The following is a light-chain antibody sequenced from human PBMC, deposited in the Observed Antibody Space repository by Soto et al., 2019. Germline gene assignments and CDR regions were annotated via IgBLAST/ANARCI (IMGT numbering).Light chain of an antibody. CDR3: SSYTTSSTRV. CDR1: GSDVGIYNH. CDR2: EVT. Sequence: QSALTQPASVSGSPVQSIAISCTGSGSDVGIYNHVSWYQQHPGKVPKLIIYEVTNRPSGVSNRFSGSKSGNTASLTISGLQAEDEADYYCSSYTTSSTRVFGTGTKVTVL. V-gene: IGLV2-14*01. J-gene: IGLJ1*01.